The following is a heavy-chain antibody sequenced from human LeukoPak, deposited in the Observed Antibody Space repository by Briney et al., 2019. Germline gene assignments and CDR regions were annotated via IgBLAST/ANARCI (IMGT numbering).Heavy chain of an antibody. CDR2: IYDSGST. J-gene: IGHJ6*02. Sequence: SETLSLTCTVSGGSIRSSYYYWGWIRQPPGNGLEWIGSIYDSGSTYYNPSLKSRVTISVDTSKNQFSLKLSSVTAADTAVYYCARGPLYSSSSNYYYYGMDVWGQGTTVTVSS. V-gene: IGHV4-39*07. D-gene: IGHD6-6*01. CDR1: GGSIRSSYYY. CDR3: ARGPLYSSSSNYYYYGMDV.